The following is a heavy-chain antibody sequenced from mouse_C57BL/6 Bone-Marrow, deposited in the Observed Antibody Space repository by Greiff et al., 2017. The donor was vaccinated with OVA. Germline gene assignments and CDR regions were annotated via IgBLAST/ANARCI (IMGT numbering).Heavy chain of an antibody. CDR1: GFTFSDYY. CDR2: ISNGGGST. D-gene: IGHD1-1*01. J-gene: IGHJ4*01. V-gene: IGHV5-12*01. Sequence: EVQGVESGGGLVQPGGSLKLSCAASGFTFSDYYMYWVRQTPEKRLEWVAYISNGGGSTYYPDTVKGRFTISRDNAKNTLYLQMSRLKSEDTAMYYCARRDTTVVAPYYYAMDYWGQGTSVTVSS. CDR3: ARRDTTVVAPYYYAMDY.